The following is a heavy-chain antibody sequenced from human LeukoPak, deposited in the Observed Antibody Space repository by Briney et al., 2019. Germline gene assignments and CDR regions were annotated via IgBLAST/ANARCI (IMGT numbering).Heavy chain of an antibody. Sequence: GASVKVSCKASGYTFTSYGISWVRQAPGQGLEWMGWISAYNGNTNYAQKLQGRVTMTTDTSTSTAYMELRSLRSDDTAVYYCARGRRYYDSGGFGFDPWGQGTLVTVSS. CDR1: GYTFTSYG. V-gene: IGHV1-18*01. CDR3: ARGRRYYDSGGFGFDP. D-gene: IGHD3-22*01. CDR2: ISAYNGNT. J-gene: IGHJ5*02.